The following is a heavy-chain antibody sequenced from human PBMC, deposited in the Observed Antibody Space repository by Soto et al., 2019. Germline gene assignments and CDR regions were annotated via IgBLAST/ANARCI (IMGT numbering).Heavy chain of an antibody. D-gene: IGHD2-2*01. CDR1: GGSISSGGYY. V-gene: IGHV4-31*03. Sequence: SETLSLTCTVSGGSISSGGYYWSWIRQHPGKGLEWIGYIYYSGSTYYNQSLKSRVTISVDTSKNQFSLKLSSVTAADTALFYCARVPKGDSSPDGHFDYWGQGTLVTVSS. J-gene: IGHJ4*02. CDR3: ARVPKGDSSPDGHFDY. CDR2: IYYSGST.